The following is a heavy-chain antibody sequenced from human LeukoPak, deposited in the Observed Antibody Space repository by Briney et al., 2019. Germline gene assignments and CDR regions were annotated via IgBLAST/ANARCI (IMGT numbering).Heavy chain of an antibody. Sequence: GASVKVSCKASGHTFTSHDINWVRQATGLGLEWLGWMSPKSGNTGYAQKFQGRVTMTRDTSISTAYIELSSLRFDDTAVYFCTREKDCADGICYEDWGQGTLVTVSS. J-gene: IGHJ4*02. CDR3: TREKDCADGICYED. V-gene: IGHV1-8*01. CDR2: MSPKSGNT. D-gene: IGHD2-8*01. CDR1: GHTFTSHD.